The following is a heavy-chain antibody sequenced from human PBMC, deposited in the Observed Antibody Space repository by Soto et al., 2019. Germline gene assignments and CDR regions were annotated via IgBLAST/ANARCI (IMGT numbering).Heavy chain of an antibody. Sequence: GGSLRLSCAASGFTFRTYGMHWVSQAPGKGLEWVSSISSSSSYIYYADSVKGRFTISRDNAKNSLYLQMNSLRAEDTAVYYCASHRAIFGVVPIEDYWGQGTLVTVSS. D-gene: IGHD3-3*01. CDR2: ISSSSSYI. V-gene: IGHV3-21*01. CDR1: GFTFRTYG. CDR3: ASHRAIFGVVPIEDY. J-gene: IGHJ4*02.